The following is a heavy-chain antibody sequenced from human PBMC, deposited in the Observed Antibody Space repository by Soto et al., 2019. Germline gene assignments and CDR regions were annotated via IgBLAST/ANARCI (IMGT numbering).Heavy chain of an antibody. D-gene: IGHD1-26*01. CDR2: IYYSGST. J-gene: IGHJ4*02. CDR3: ARRWGATFDY. Sequence: SETLSLTCTVSGGSISSYYWSWIRQPPGKGLEWIGYIYYSGSTNYNPSLKSRVTISVGTSKNQFSLKLSSVTAADTAVYYCARRWGATFDYWGQVTLVTVSS. V-gene: IGHV4-59*08. CDR1: GGSISSYY.